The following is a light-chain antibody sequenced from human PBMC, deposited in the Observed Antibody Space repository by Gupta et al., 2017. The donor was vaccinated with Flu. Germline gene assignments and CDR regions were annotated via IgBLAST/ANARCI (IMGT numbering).Light chain of an antibody. V-gene: IGLV3-1*01. CDR1: KLGDKY. Sequence: PGQTASITCSGDKLGDKYASWYQQKPGQSPVVVIYKNTKRPSGIPERFSGSSSRDTATLTISGTQAMDEANYYCQAWDSSTAVFGGGTKLTVL. CDR2: KNT. CDR3: QAWDSSTAV. J-gene: IGLJ2*01.